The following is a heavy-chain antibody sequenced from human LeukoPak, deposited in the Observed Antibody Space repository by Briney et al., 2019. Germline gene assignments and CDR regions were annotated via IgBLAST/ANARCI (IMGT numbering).Heavy chain of an antibody. Sequence: SVTVSCKASGGTFISYAISWVRQAPGQGLEWMGGIIPIFGTANYAQKFQGRVTITADESTSTAYMELSSLRSEDTAVYYCARGTLGYCSGGSCSGAFDIWGQGTMVTVSS. V-gene: IGHV1-69*13. J-gene: IGHJ3*02. CDR1: GGTFISYA. D-gene: IGHD2-15*01. CDR3: ARGTLGYCSGGSCSGAFDI. CDR2: IIPIFGTA.